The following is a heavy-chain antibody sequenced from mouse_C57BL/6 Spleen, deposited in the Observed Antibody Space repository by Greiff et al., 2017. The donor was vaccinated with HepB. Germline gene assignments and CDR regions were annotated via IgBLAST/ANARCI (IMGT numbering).Heavy chain of an antibody. CDR2: IYPGSGST. V-gene: IGHV1-55*01. D-gene: IGHD2-4*01. CDR3: AREDYDYPWFAY. CDR1: GYTFTSYW. Sequence: QVQLQQPGAELVKPGASVKMSCKASGYTFTSYWITWVKQRPGQGLEWIRDIYPGSGSTNYNEKFKSKATLTVDTSSSTAYMQLSSLTSEDSAVYYCAREDYDYPWFAYWGQGTLVTVSA. J-gene: IGHJ3*01.